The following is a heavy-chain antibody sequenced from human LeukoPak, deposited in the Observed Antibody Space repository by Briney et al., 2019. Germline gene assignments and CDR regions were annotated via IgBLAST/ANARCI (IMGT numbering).Heavy chain of an antibody. V-gene: IGHV3-21*01. CDR3: ARDITMVRGVDY. CDR2: ISSSSSYI. CDR1: EFTFSSYS. Sequence: GGSLRLSCAASEFTFSSYSMNWVRQAPGKGLEWVSSISSSSSYIYYADSVKGRFTISRDNAKNSLYLQMNSLRAEDTAVYYCARDITMVRGVDYWGQGTLVTVSS. D-gene: IGHD3-10*01. J-gene: IGHJ4*02.